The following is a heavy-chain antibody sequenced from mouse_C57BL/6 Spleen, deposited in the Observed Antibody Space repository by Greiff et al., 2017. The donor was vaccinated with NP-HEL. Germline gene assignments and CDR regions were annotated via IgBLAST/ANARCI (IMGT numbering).Heavy chain of an antibody. CDR2: FHPDKEEK. J-gene: IGHJ1*03. D-gene: IGHD1-1*01. V-gene: IGHV1-47*01. CDR1: GDNCTTDR. CDR3: ARGKIYYYGSSLWYFDV. Sequence: VKLMESGAELVKPGEGGKRGGKEEGDNCTTDRTEGRKQNHGKSREWIGNFHPDKEEKKYNEKFTGKATLTVEKSSSTVYLELSRLTSDDSAVYYCARGKIYYYGSSLWYFDVWGTGTTVTVSS.